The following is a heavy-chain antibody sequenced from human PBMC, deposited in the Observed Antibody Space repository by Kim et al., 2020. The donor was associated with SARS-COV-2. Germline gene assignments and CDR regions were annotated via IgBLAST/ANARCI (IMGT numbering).Heavy chain of an antibody. Sequence: SETLSLTCTVSGGSISSYYWSWIRQPPGKGLEWIGYISYSGSTHYNASLKSRVTISVDTSKNQFSLNLSSVTAADTALSYCARYSPLGSGYYFDYWGQGTLVTVSS. J-gene: IGHJ4*02. D-gene: IGHD6-25*01. CDR3: ARYSPLGSGYYFDY. CDR2: ISYSGST. CDR1: GGSISSYY. V-gene: IGHV4-59*13.